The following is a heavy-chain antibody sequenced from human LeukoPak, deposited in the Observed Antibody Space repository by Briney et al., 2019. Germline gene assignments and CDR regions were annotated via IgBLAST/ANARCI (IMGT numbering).Heavy chain of an antibody. CDR2: ISAYNGNT. Sequence: ASVKVSCKASGYTFTSCGISWVRQAPGQGLEWMGWISAYNGNTNYAQKLQGRVTMTTDTSTSTAYMELRSLRSDDTAVYYCARDGYDSSGYDSANFDYWGQGTLVTVSS. D-gene: IGHD3-22*01. CDR1: GYTFTSCG. J-gene: IGHJ4*02. V-gene: IGHV1-18*01. CDR3: ARDGYDSSGYDSANFDY.